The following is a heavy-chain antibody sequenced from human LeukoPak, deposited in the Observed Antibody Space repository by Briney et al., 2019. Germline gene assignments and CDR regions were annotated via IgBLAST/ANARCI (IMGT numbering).Heavy chain of an antibody. V-gene: IGHV3-7*01. D-gene: IGHD1-1*01. Sequence: PGGSLRLSCAASGFTFNTYWMTWVRQAPGKGLEWVATIKEDSSEKYYVDSVRGRFTISRDNAENSLYLQMNSLRVGDTAVYYCARTTHTDYWGQGTLVTVSS. CDR2: IKEDSSEK. J-gene: IGHJ4*02. CDR1: GFTFNTYW. CDR3: ARTTHTDY.